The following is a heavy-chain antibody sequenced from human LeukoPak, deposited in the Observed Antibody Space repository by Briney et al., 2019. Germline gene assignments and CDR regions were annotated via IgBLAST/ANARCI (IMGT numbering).Heavy chain of an antibody. CDR1: GFTFSGHW. CDR2: INERGTDS. CDR3: VRDETLWTLDW. Sequence: GGSLRLSCTASGFTFSGHWIHWVRQPPGMGLVWVSRINERGTDSMYAVSVKGRFTISRDNAKNTVYLQMNSLRAEDTAAYYCVRDETLWTLDWWGQGTLVSVSS. J-gene: IGHJ4*02. V-gene: IGHV3-74*03. D-gene: IGHD1-1*01.